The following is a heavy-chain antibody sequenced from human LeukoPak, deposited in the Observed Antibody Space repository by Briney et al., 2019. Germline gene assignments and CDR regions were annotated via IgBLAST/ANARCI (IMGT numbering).Heavy chain of an antibody. CDR1: GFTFSNYY. D-gene: IGHD5-18*01. Sequence: GGSLRLSCAASGFTFSNYYMSWIRQAPGKGLEWVSYISSSGSTIYYADSVKGRFTISRDNAKNSLYLQMNSLRAEDTAVYYCARDYPPQYSYVPPCFDYWGQGTLVTVSS. V-gene: IGHV3-11*04. J-gene: IGHJ4*02. CDR2: ISSSGSTI. CDR3: ARDYPPQYSYVPPCFDY.